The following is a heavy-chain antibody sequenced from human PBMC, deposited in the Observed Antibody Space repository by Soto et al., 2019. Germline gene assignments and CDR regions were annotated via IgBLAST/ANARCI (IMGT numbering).Heavy chain of an antibody. D-gene: IGHD5-12*01. CDR3: ARGGPSGYDSRNFDY. V-gene: IGHV4-30-4*01. CDR2: IYYSGST. Sequence: SETLSLTCTVSGGSISIGDYYWSCIRQPPGKGLEWIGYIYYSGSTYYNPSLKSRVTISVDTSKNQFSLKLSSVTAADTAVYYCARGGPSGYDSRNFDYWGQGTLVTVSS. CDR1: GGSISIGDYY. J-gene: IGHJ4*02.